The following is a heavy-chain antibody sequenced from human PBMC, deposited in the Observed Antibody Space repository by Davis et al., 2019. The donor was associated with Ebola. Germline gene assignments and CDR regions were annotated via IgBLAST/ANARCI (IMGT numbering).Heavy chain of an antibody. Sequence: GESLKISCAASGFTFSSYAMSWVRQAPGKGLEWVSAISGSGGSTYYADSVKGRFTISRDNSKNTLYLQMNSLRAEDTAVYYCAKAGVHLPWGAGEFDYWGQGTLVTVSS. V-gene: IGHV3-23*01. J-gene: IGHJ4*02. CDR2: ISGSGGST. CDR1: GFTFSSYA. D-gene: IGHD3-16*01. CDR3: AKAGVHLPWGAGEFDY.